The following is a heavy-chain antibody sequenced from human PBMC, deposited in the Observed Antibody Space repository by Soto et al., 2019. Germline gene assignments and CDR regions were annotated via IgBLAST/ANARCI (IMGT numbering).Heavy chain of an antibody. CDR3: ARAGGRHSGGIDY. V-gene: IGHV1-69*01. CDR1: GGTFSSYS. CDR2: IIPIFGTA. J-gene: IGHJ4*02. D-gene: IGHD1-26*01. Sequence: QVQLVQSGAAVKKPGSSVKVSCKASGGTFSSYSINWVRLAPGQGLEWMGEIIPIFGTANYAQKFQGRVTITADASTSTAYMELSSPRSDDTAVYYCARAGGRHSGGIDYRGQGTLVTVSS.